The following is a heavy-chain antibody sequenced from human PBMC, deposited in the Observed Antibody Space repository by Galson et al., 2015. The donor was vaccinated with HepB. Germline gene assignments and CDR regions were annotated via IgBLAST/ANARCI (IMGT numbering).Heavy chain of an antibody. D-gene: IGHD6-13*01. CDR1: GFTFDDYT. CDR3: AKGDSSSWSFLLFDY. V-gene: IGHV3-43*01. CDR2: ISWDGGST. J-gene: IGHJ4*02. Sequence: SLRLSCAASGFTFDDYTMHWVRQAPGKGLEWVSLISWDGGSTYYADSVKGRFTISRDNSKNSLYLQMNSLRTEDTALYYCAKGDSSSWSFLLFDYWGQGTLVTVSS.